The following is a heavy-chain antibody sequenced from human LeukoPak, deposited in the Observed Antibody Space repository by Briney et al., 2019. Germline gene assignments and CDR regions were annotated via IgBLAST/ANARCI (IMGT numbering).Heavy chain of an antibody. CDR2: ISDSGSST. CDR1: GFTFSSYA. V-gene: IGHV3-23*01. Sequence: PGGSLRLSCAASGFTFSSYAMSWVRQAPGKGLEWVSTISDSGSSTFYADSVKGRFTISRDNSENMLYLQMSSLRAEDTAIYYCAKDGSGFHGYFEYWGQGTLATVSS. CDR3: AKDGSGFHGYFEY. J-gene: IGHJ4*02. D-gene: IGHD3-22*01.